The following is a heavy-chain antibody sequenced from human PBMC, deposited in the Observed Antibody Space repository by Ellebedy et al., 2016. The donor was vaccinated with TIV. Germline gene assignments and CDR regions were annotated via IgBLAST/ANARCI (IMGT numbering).Heavy chain of an antibody. CDR2: IYYSGNT. J-gene: IGHJ4*02. CDR3: ARGGDGYIHY. D-gene: IGHD5-24*01. V-gene: IGHV4-30-4*01. CDR1: GGSISSGDYY. Sequence: MPSETLSLTCTVSGGSISSGDYYWGCIRQPPGKGLEWIGYIYYSGNTYHNPSLKSRVTISVDTSNNQFSLKLSSVTAADTAVYYCARGGDGYIHYWGQGTLVTVSS.